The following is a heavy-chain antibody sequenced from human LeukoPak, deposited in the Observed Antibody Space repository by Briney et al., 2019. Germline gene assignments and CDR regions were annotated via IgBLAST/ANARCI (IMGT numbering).Heavy chain of an antibody. D-gene: IGHD3-22*01. CDR2: INHSGST. Sequence: SSETLSLTCAVYGGSFSGYYWSWIRQPPGKGLEWIGEINHSGSTNYNPSLKSRVPISVDTSKNQFSLKLSSVTAADTAVYYCAREEDYYDSSGYYSNLWGQGTLVTVSS. CDR1: GGSFSGYY. V-gene: IGHV4-34*01. J-gene: IGHJ5*02. CDR3: AREEDYYDSSGYYSNL.